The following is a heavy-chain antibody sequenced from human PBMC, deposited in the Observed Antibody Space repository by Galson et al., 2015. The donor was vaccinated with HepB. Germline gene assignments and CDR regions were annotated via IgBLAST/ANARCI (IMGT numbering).Heavy chain of an antibody. V-gene: IGHV1-24*01. CDR3: ATEFSSWYLYY. D-gene: IGHD6-13*01. CDR2: FDPEDGET. J-gene: IGHJ4*02. CDR1: GYTFTDYY. Sequence: SVKVSCKASGYTFTDYYIHWVRQAPGKGLEWMGGFDPEDGETIYAQKFQGRVTMTEDTSTDTAYMELSSLRSEDTAVYYCATEFSSWYLYYWGQGTLVTVSS.